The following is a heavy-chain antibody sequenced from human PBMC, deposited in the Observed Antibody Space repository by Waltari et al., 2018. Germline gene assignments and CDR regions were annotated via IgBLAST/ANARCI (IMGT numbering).Heavy chain of an antibody. CDR2: ISVSDDT. CDR1: GIIFNNFA. CDR3: ATPFYNWDDPLHT. V-gene: IGHV3-23*01. D-gene: IGHD1-20*01. J-gene: IGHJ5*02. Sequence: EVQLLESGGDLVQPGGSLRLSCAASGIIFNNFAINWFRLGPGTGLDWVSAISVSDDTYYADSVKGRFTVSRDTSKNTVYLQMNGLRAEDTAVYYCATPFYNWDDPLHTWGQGTLVAVSS.